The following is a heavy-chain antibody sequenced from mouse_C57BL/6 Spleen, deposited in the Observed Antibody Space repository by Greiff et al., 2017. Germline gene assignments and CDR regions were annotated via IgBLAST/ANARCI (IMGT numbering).Heavy chain of an antibody. V-gene: IGHV1-5*01. J-gene: IGHJ2*01. CDR1: GYTFTSYW. CDR3: TRWEGDGNYFDY. Sequence: VHVKQSGTVLARPGASVKMSCKTSGYTFTSYWMHWVKQRPGQGLEWIGAIYPGNSDTSYNQKFKGKAKLTAVTSASTAYMELSSLTNEDSAVYYCTRWEGDGNYFDYWGQGTTLTVSS. CDR2: IYPGNSDT. D-gene: IGHD2-1*01.